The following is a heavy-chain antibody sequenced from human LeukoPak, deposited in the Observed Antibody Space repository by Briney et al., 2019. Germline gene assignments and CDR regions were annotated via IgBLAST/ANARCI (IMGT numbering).Heavy chain of an antibody. CDR2: IYYSGTT. Sequence: SETLSLTCTVSGGSISSNNYYWGWIRQPPGKGLEWIGSIYYSGTTNYNPSLKSRVTISVDTSKNQFSLKLSSVTAADTAVYYCARDGGRCTNGVCQYYFDYWGQGTLVTVSS. J-gene: IGHJ4*02. CDR3: ARDGGRCTNGVCQYYFDY. D-gene: IGHD2-8*01. V-gene: IGHV4-39*07. CDR1: GGSISSNNYY.